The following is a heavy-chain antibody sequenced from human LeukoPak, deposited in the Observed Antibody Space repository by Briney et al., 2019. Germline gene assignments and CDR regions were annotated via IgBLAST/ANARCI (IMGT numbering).Heavy chain of an antibody. D-gene: IGHD3-9*01. V-gene: IGHV3-11*04. CDR3: ARVMLSDDIDGSRGSFDY. CDR2: ISSSGSTI. J-gene: IGHJ4*02. Sequence: GGSLRLSCAASGFTFSDYYMSWIRQAPGKGLEWVSYISSSGSTIYYADSVKGRFTISRDNSKNTLYLQMNSLRAEDTAVYYCARVMLSDDIDGSRGSFDYWGQGTLVTVSS. CDR1: GFTFSDYY.